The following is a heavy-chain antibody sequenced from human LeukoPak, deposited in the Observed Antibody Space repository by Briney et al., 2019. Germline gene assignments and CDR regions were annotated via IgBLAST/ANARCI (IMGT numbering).Heavy chain of an antibody. J-gene: IGHJ5*02. Sequence: SETLSLTCAVSGGSISSSNWWSWVRQPPGKGLEWIGEIYHSGSTNYNPSLKSRVTISVDTSKNQFSLKLSSVTAADTAVYYFARARGNSYGPWGKGTLVTVSS. V-gene: IGHV4-4*02. D-gene: IGHD5-18*01. CDR2: IYHSGST. CDR3: ARARGNSYGP. CDR1: GGSISSSNW.